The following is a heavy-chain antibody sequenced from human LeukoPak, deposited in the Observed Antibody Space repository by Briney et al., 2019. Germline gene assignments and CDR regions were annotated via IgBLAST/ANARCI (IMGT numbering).Heavy chain of an antibody. CDR3: ATSYCSGGSCYSPFDY. Sequence: PSETLSLTCTVSGGSISSYYWSWIRQPPGKGLEWIGDIYYSGSTNYNPSLKSRVTISVDTSKNQFSLKLSSVTAADTAVYYCATSYCSGGSCYSPFDYWGQGTLVTVSS. J-gene: IGHJ4*02. CDR1: GGSISSYY. V-gene: IGHV4-59*01. D-gene: IGHD2-15*01. CDR2: IYYSGST.